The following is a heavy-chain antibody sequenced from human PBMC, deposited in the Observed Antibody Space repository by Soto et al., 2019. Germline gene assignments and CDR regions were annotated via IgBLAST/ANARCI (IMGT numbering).Heavy chain of an antibody. V-gene: IGHV3-20*04. CDR3: ARDGGVAVAVDAFDI. J-gene: IGHJ3*02. CDR1: GFMFDDFG. Sequence: EVQLVESGGGVVRPGGSLRLSCAASGFMFDDFGMRWVRQAPGKGLEWVSGITWNSGRTGYADSVKGRFTISRENAKNSLYLQMDSLRAEDTAFYYCARDGGVAVAVDAFDIWGQGTMVTVSS. D-gene: IGHD6-19*01. CDR2: ITWNSGRT.